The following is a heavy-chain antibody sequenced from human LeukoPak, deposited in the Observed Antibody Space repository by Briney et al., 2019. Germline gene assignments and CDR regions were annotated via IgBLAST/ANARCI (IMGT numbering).Heavy chain of an antibody. V-gene: IGHV1-18*01. CDR3: ARPANLYYSADAFAL. CDR2: ISAYNGNT. CDR1: GYTFTSYG. J-gene: IGHJ3*01. Sequence: ASVKVSCKASGYTFTSYGISWVRQAPGQGLEWMGWISAYNGNTNYAQKLQGRVTMTTDTSTKTAYMELTNLRSDDTAVYYCARPANLYYSADAFALWGQGTLVTVSS. D-gene: IGHD2/OR15-2a*01.